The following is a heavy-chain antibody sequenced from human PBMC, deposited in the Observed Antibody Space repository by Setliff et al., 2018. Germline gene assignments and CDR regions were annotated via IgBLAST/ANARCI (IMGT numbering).Heavy chain of an antibody. Sequence: SGPTLVNPTQTLTLTCTFSGFSLSTSGVGVGWIRQPPGKALEWLALIYWDDDKRYSPSLKSRLTTTKDTSKPQVVLTMTNLDPVDTATYYCAHKKRGYWYFDLWGRGTLVTVSS. CDR1: GFSLSTSGVG. V-gene: IGHV2-5*02. J-gene: IGHJ2*01. CDR2: IYWDDDK. CDR3: AHKKRGYWYFDL.